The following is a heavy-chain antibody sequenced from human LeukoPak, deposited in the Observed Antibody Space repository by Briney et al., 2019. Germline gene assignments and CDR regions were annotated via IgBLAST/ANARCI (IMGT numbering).Heavy chain of an antibody. CDR3: AKGVTFYFDTSVVDY. J-gene: IGHJ4*02. D-gene: IGHD3-22*01. V-gene: IGHV3-21*04. CDR1: GFTFNNYG. Sequence: GGSLRLSCAASGFTFNNYGMNWVRQAPGKGLEWVSFISNSSNYIKYADSVKGRFTISRDNSKNTLYLQMNSLRAEDTAFYYCAKGVTFYFDTSVVDYWGPGTLVTVSS. CDR2: ISNSSNYI.